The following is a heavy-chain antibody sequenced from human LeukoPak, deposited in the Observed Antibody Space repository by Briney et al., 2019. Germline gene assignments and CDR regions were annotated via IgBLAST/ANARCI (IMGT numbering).Heavy chain of an antibody. CDR2: IYSGGST. J-gene: IGHJ5*01. Sequence: PGGSLRLSCAVSGVSVSSNYMCWARQAPGKGLEWVSVIYSGGSTYYADSVKGRFTISRDNSKNMLYLQMNSLRVEDTAMYYCAPHDWFESWGQGTLVTVSS. V-gene: IGHV3-66*01. CDR1: GVSVSSNY. CDR3: APHDWFES.